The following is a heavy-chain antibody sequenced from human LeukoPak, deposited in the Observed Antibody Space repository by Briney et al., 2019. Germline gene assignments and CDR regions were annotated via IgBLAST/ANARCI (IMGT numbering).Heavy chain of an antibody. Sequence: GGSLRLSCAASGFTFSSYWMSWVRQAPGKGLEWVANIKQDGSEKYYVDSVKGRFTISRDNAKNSLYLQMNSLRAEDTAVYYCARIPRLGYCSSTSCRPYYYYYMDVWGKGTTVTVSS. CDR3: ARIPRLGYCSSTSCRPYYYYYMDV. V-gene: IGHV3-7*03. CDR1: GFTFSSYW. CDR2: IKQDGSEK. J-gene: IGHJ6*03. D-gene: IGHD2-2*01.